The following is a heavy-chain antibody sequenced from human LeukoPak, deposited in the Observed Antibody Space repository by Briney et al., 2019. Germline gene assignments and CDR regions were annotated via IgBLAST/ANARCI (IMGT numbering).Heavy chain of an antibody. J-gene: IGHJ4*02. D-gene: IGHD3-10*02. CDR1: GFTFRSSA. V-gene: IGHV3-23*01. CDR2: IANSGDST. CDR3: AKDASCSN. Sequence: PGGSLRLSXAASGFTFRSSAMSWVRQAPGKGLEWVSTIANSGDSTYYADSVKGRFTISRDNSKNTVYLQVNSLRADDTAVYYCAKDASCSNWGQGTLVTVSS.